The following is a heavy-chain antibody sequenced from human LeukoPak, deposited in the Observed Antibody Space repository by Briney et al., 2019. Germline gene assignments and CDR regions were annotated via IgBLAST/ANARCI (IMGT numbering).Heavy chain of an antibody. Sequence: ASVTVSCKSSGYTFTDFYMHWVRQAPGQGLEWMGWINPNCGGTNYAQKFQDRVTMTRDTSISTAYMDLSRLRSDDTAVYYCARDRTTIVHDYWGQGTLVTVSS. CDR1: GYTFTDFY. D-gene: IGHD2/OR15-2a*01. CDR3: ARDRTTIVHDY. CDR2: INPNCGGT. J-gene: IGHJ4*02. V-gene: IGHV1-2*02.